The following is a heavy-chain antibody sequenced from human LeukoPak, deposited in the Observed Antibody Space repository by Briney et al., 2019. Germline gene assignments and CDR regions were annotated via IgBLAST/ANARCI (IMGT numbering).Heavy chain of an antibody. Sequence: GGSLRLSCAASGFTFSSYSMNWVRQAPGKGLEWVSSISSSSSYIYYADSVKGRFTISRDNAKNSLYLQMNSLRAEDTAVYYCANLQYYGSGSYGLWGQGTLVTVSS. D-gene: IGHD3-10*01. CDR2: ISSSSSYI. V-gene: IGHV3-21*01. J-gene: IGHJ4*02. CDR1: GFTFSSYS. CDR3: ANLQYYGSGSYGL.